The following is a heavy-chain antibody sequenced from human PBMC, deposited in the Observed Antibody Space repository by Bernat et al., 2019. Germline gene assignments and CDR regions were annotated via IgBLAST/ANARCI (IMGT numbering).Heavy chain of an antibody. V-gene: IGHV4-39*01. CDR3: AGQTSDSSSWQEGGSDGHAFDI. D-gene: IGHD6-13*01. J-gene: IGHJ3*02. CDR1: ISSSSYY. Sequence: ISSSSYYWVWIRQPPGKGLEWIGSIYYSGSTYYNPSLKSRVTISVDTSKNQFSLKLSSVTAADTAGYYCAGQTSDSSSWQEGGSDGHAFDIWG. CDR2: IYYSGST.